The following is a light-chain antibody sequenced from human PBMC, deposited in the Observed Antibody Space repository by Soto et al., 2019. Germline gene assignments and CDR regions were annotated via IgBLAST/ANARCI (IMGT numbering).Light chain of an antibody. Sequence: MLIQSPGILALSPGVRSTLSCRASQSVSYSYLAWYKHKPGQAPRLIIYGASRRATGIPDRFSGSGSGTDFTLTINRLEPDDFAVYYCHQYGSSPRPFGQGTKVDIK. V-gene: IGKV3-20*01. CDR2: GAS. CDR1: QSVSYSY. CDR3: HQYGSSPRP. J-gene: IGKJ1*01.